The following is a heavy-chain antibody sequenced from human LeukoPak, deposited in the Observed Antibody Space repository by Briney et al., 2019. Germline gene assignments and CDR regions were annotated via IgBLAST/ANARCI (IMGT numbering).Heavy chain of an antibody. V-gene: IGHV4-34*01. CDR3: ARGSRIAVAGTRGPKRGGSAFDY. Sequence: PSETLSLTCAVYGGSFSGYYWSWIRQPPGKGLEWIGEINHSGSTNYNPPLKSRVTISVDTSKNQFSLKLSSVTAADTAVYYCARGSRIAVAGTRGPKRGGSAFDYWGQGTLVTVSS. CDR1: GGSFSGYY. J-gene: IGHJ4*02. D-gene: IGHD6-19*01. CDR2: INHSGST.